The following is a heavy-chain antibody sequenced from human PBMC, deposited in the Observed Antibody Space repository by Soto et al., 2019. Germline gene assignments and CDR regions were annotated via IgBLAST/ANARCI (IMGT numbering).Heavy chain of an antibody. CDR2: ISYDGSNK. CDR1: GFTFSSYG. D-gene: IGHD2-21*01. CDR3: AKDGAGSYDWYFDL. J-gene: IGHJ2*01. Sequence: PGGSLRLSCAASGFTFSSYGMHWVRQAPGKGLEWVAVISYDGSNKYYADSVKGRFTISRDNSKNTLFLQMNSLRAEDTAVYYCAKDGAGSYDWYFDLWGRGTLVTVSS. V-gene: IGHV3-30*18.